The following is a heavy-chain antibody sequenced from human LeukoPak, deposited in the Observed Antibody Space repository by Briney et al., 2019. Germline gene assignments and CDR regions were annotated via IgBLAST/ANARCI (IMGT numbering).Heavy chain of an antibody. D-gene: IGHD3-22*01. CDR3: ARALGYYYDSSGYYSGTGSALDI. CDR2: INSDGSST. V-gene: IGHV3-74*01. Sequence: GGSLRLSCAASGFTFSSYWMHWVRQAPGKGLVWFSRINSDGSSTSYADSVKGRFTISRDNAKNTLYLQMNSLRAEDTAVYYCARALGYYYDSSGYYSGTGSALDIWGQGTMVTVSS. J-gene: IGHJ3*02. CDR1: GFTFSSYW.